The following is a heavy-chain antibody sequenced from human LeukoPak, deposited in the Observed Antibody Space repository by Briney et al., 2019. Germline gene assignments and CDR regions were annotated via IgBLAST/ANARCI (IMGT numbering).Heavy chain of an antibody. D-gene: IGHD6-6*01. CDR1: GGTFSSYA. CDR2: IIPIFGTA. J-gene: IGHJ3*02. CDR3: EAAPHPSRGDAFDI. Sequence: RVASVKVSCKASGGTFSSYAISWVRQAPGQGLEWMGGIIPIFGTANYAQKFQGRVTITADESTSTAYMELSSLRSEDTAVYYCEAAPHPSRGDAFDIWAKGQWSPSLQ. V-gene: IGHV1-69*01.